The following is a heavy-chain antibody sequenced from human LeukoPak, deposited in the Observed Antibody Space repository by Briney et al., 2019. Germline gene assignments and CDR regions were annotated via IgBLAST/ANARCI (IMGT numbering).Heavy chain of an antibody. Sequence: SGTLSLTCTVSGGSSSSYYWSWIRQPAGKGLEWIGRIYTSGSTNYNPSLKSRVTMSVDTSKNQFSLKLSSVTAADTAVYYCARDHPHYYDSSGYTFDYWGQGTLVTVSS. V-gene: IGHV4-4*07. CDR1: GGSSSSYY. J-gene: IGHJ4*02. D-gene: IGHD3-22*01. CDR3: ARDHPHYYDSSGYTFDY. CDR2: IYTSGST.